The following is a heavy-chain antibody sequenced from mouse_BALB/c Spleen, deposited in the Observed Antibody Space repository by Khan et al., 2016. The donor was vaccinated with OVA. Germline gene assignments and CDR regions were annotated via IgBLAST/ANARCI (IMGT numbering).Heavy chain of an antibody. V-gene: IGHV9-3-1*01. D-gene: IGHD6-1*01. CDR1: GYTFTNYG. CDR3: AKPPIVACTLEH. Sequence: QIQLVQSGPELKKPGETVKISCKASGYTFTNYGMNWVQQSPGKGLKWMGWINTYTGEPTYADDFKGRFAFSLETSASTAYLQINNLKNEYTATYVCAKPPIVACTLEHWGQGTSVTVSS. J-gene: IGHJ4*01. CDR2: INTYTGEP.